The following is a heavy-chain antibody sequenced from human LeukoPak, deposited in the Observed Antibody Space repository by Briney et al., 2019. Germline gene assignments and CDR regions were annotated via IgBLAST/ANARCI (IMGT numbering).Heavy chain of an antibody. CDR3: ARVVVSSSSDYFDY. CDR1: GFTLSNYA. D-gene: IGHD6-6*01. CDR2: TSYDESNK. J-gene: IGHJ4*02. Sequence: GGSLRLSYAASGFTLSNYAMHWVRQAPGKGLEWVAVTSYDESNKYYADSVKGRFTISRDNSKKTLYLQMNSLRGEDTAVYYCARVVVSSSSDYFDYWGQGTLVIVSS. V-gene: IGHV3-30*04.